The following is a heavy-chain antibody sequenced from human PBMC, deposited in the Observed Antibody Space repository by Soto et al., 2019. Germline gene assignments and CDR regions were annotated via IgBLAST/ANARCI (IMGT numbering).Heavy chain of an antibody. D-gene: IGHD1-26*01. J-gene: IGHJ6*02. CDR1: RFIFSSFG. V-gene: IGHV3-30*18. CDR2: ISYDGSNE. CDR3: AKVRVGLSYYHSYAMDL. Sequence: QVQLVESGGGVVQPGKSLRLSCAASRFIFSSFGMHWVRQAPGKGLEWVAFISYDGSNEYYADSVKGRFTISRDNSKHTVYLQMSSLRTEDTAVYYCAKVRVGLSYYHSYAMDLWGQGTTVTVSS.